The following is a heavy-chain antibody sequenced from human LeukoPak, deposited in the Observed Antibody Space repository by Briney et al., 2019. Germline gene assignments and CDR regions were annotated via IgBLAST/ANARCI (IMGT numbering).Heavy chain of an antibody. CDR2: FSSSCSTI. J-gene: IGHJ4*02. CDR3: ASLFTMIVVAPSDY. D-gene: IGHD3-22*01. CDR1: GFTFSSYC. Sequence: GGPLRLSCAASGFTFSSYCMSWVRQAPGKGLECVSYFSSSCSTIYYADSVKGRFTISRDNAKNSLYLQMNSLRTEDTAVYYCASLFTMIVVAPSDYWGQGTLVIVSS. V-gene: IGHV3-48*04.